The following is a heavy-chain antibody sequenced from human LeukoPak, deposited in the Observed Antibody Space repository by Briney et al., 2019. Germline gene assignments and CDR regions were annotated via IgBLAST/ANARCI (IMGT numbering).Heavy chain of an antibody. CDR3: TRTFGYYYFYMDV. CDR1: GFTFGDYA. Sequence: GGTLRLSCAASGFTFGDYAMSWVRQAPGKGLEWVGFIRTEAYDGATDYGASVKGRFTISRDDSKNIAYLQMNSLNTEDTAVYYCTRTFGYYYFYMDVWGKGTTVIVSS. D-gene: IGHD3-16*01. J-gene: IGHJ6*03. CDR2: IRTEAYDGAT. V-gene: IGHV3-49*04.